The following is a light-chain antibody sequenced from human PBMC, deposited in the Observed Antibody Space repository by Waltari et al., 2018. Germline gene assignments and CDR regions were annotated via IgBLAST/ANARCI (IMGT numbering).Light chain of an antibody. V-gene: IGLV3-21*03. CDR2: DDS. CDR3: QVWDSNSDHRV. J-gene: IGLJ3*02. CDR1: NIGGYS. Sequence: SYVLTQPPSVSVAPGKTASITCGGNNIGGYSVPWYQHKPGQAPILVIHDDSGRHSGIPERLSGSNSGNTATLTISRVEAGDEADYYCQVWDSNSDHRVCGGGTKLTVL.